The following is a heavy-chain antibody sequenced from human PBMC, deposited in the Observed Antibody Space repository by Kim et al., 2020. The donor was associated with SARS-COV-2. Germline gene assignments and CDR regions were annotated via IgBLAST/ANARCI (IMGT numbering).Heavy chain of an antibody. CDR3: ARALSITMIVVVINAFDI. J-gene: IGHJ3*02. Sequence: SETLSLTCTVSGGSISSGGYYWSWIRQHPGKGLEWIGYIYYSGSTYYNPSLKSRVTISVDTSKNQFSLELSSVTAADTAVYYCARALSITMIVVVINAFDIWGQGTMVTVSS. V-gene: IGHV4-31*03. CDR2: IYYSGST. CDR1: GGSISSGGYY. D-gene: IGHD3-22*01.